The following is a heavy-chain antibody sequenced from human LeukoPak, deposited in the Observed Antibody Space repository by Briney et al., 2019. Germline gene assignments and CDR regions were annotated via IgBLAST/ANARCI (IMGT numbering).Heavy chain of an antibody. V-gene: IGHV3-74*01. CDR2: IDSDGLTT. CDR3: AASRGPWVFVY. CDR1: GFTFSSYW. J-gene: IGHJ4*02. D-gene: IGHD6-25*01. Sequence: GGSLRLSCAVSGFTFSSYWMHWVRQVPGKGLMWVARIDSDGLTTTYADSVKGRFTVSRDNTKNTVSLQMNSLKTEDTAVYYCAASRGPWVFVYWGQGALVTVSS.